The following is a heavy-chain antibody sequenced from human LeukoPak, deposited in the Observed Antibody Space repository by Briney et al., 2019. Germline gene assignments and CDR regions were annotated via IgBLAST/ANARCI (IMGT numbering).Heavy chain of an antibody. J-gene: IGHJ4*02. CDR2: IYYSGST. V-gene: IGHV4-59*08. CDR3: ARGEHYYDSSGYYYLFDY. D-gene: IGHD3-22*01. Sequence: PSETLSLTCTVSGGSISSYYWSWIRQPPGKGLEWIGYIYYSGSTNYNPSLKSRVTISVDTSKNQFSLKLSSVTAADTAVYYCARGEHYYDSSGYYYLFDYWGQGTLVTVSS. CDR1: GGSISSYY.